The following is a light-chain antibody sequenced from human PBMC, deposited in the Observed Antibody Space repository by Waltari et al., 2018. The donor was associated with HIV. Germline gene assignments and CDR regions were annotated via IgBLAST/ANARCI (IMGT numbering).Light chain of an antibody. CDR2: DDS. CDR3: QVWDSSSDRVV. V-gene: IGLV3-21*02. Sequence: SYVLAQPPSVSVAPGQTARLTCGGHKIGSKLVQWCQQQPGQAPVLVVYDDSDRPSGIPERFSGSNSGTTATLTVNRVEAGDEADYYCQVWDSSSDRVVFGGGTKLTVL. J-gene: IGLJ2*01. CDR1: KIGSKL.